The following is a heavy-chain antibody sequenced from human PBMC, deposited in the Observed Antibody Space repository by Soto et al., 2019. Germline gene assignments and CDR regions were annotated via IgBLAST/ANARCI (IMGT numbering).Heavy chain of an antibody. CDR2: IWYDGSNK. J-gene: IGHJ6*03. Sequence: GGSLRLSCAASGFTFSSYGMHWVRQAPGKGLEWVAVIWYDGSNKYYADSVKGRFTISRDNSKNTLYLQMNSLRAEDTAVYYCAAGSGSYRVYYYYMDVWGKGTTVTVSS. V-gene: IGHV3-33*01. D-gene: IGHD3-10*01. CDR3: AAGSGSYRVYYYYMDV. CDR1: GFTFSSYG.